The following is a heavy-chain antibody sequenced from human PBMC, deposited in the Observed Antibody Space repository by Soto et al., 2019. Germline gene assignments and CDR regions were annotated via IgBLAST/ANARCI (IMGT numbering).Heavy chain of an antibody. CDR2: LGGNGFTT. J-gene: IGHJ6*03. CDR1: GFTFGSYA. V-gene: IGHV3-23*01. D-gene: IGHD2-2*01. Sequence: EVQLLESGGGLVQPGGSLRLSCVVSGFTFGSYAMSWVRQAPEKGPEWVAILGGNGFTTYYADSVKGRFTISRDKSKSTLFPQMNSLRADDTGVYYCATALRPSLNFFYYMDVWGRGTSVTVSS. CDR3: ATALRPSLNFFYYMDV.